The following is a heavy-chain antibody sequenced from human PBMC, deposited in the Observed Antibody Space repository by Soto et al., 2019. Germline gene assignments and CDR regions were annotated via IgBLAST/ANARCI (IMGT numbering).Heavy chain of an antibody. CDR2: ISSSSSTI. CDR3: ASTGVVAATPYAFDI. Sequence: GGSLRLSCAASGFTFSSYSMNWVRQAPGKGLEWVSYISSSSSTIYYADSVKGRFTISRDNAKNSLYLQMNSLRAEDTAVYYCASTGVVAATPYAFDIWGQGTMVTVSS. V-gene: IGHV3-48*01. J-gene: IGHJ3*02. D-gene: IGHD2-15*01. CDR1: GFTFSSYS.